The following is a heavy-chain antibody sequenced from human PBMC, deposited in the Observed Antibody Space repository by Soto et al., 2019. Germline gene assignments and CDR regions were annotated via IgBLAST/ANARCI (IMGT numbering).Heavy chain of an antibody. J-gene: IGHJ4*02. CDR1: GFPLSTSAEG. D-gene: IGHD2-2*01. CDR2: IYWDGDE. Sequence: QITLKESGPPLVKPTQTLTLTCTFSGFPLSTSAEGVGWIRQPPGKALEWLALIYWDGDERYSPSLKSRLTITKDTSKNQVVLTMTNMDPADTATYSCAHGSCTSADCYPNPYLDYWGQGILVTVSS. V-gene: IGHV2-5*02. CDR3: AHGSCTSADCYPNPYLDY.